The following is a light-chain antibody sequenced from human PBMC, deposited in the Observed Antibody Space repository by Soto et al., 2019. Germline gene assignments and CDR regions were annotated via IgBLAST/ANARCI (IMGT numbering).Light chain of an antibody. J-gene: IGKJ4*01. CDR3: QQNYTAPFLT. CDR1: QSIGTY. Sequence: DIQMTQSPSSLSASVGDRVTITCRASQSIGTYLNWYQHKPGTAPKVVIHGASSLQSGVTSRFSGGGSGTEFTLTISSLQPEDFAAYYCQQNYTAPFLTFGGGTRVEIK. CDR2: GAS. V-gene: IGKV1-39*01.